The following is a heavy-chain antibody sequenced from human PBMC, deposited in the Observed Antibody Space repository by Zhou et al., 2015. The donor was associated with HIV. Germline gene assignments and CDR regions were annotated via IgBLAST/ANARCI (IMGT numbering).Heavy chain of an antibody. CDR2: IIPIFGTA. Sequence: QVQLVQSGAEVKIPRASVKVSCKASGGTFSSYAISWVRQAPGQGLEWMGGIIPIFGTANYAQKFQGRVTITADESTSTAYMELSSLRSEDTAVYYCARGGAFKLELRYMDVWGKGTTVTVSS. J-gene: IGHJ6*03. V-gene: IGHV1-69*01. CDR1: GGTFSSYA. CDR3: ARGGAFKLELRYMDV. D-gene: IGHD1-7*01.